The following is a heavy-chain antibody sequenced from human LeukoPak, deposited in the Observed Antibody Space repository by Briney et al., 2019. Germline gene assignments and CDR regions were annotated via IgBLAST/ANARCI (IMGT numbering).Heavy chain of an antibody. Sequence: QSGGSLRLSCAASGFMFSGYAMDWVRQAPGKGLEWASSISSSGDDTYYADSVKGRFTISRDNSKNTLFLQMNRLRAEDTAVYYCVGGYYFDYWGQGLLVTVSS. CDR3: VGGYYFDY. D-gene: IGHD3-10*01. V-gene: IGHV3-23*01. CDR1: GFMFSGYA. J-gene: IGHJ4*02. CDR2: ISSSGDDT.